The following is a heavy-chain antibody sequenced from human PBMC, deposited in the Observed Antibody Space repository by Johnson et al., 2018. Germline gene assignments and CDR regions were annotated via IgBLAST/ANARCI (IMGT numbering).Heavy chain of an antibody. CDR2: IWYDGSNK. Sequence: QVQLVQSGGGVVQPGRSLRLSCAASGFTFSSYGMHWVRQAPGKGLEWVAIIWYDGSNKYYADSVKGRFTISRDNSKNTLYLQMNSLGAEDTAVYYCARDPGVGGGDALDIWGQGTMVTVSS. CDR1: GFTFSSYG. V-gene: IGHV3-33*01. D-gene: IGHD3-16*01. CDR3: ARDPGVGGGDALDI. J-gene: IGHJ3*02.